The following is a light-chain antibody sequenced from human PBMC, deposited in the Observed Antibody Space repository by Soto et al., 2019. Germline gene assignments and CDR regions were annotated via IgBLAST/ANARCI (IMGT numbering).Light chain of an antibody. Sequence: EIVLTQSQCTLSLSPGERSTLACSSSQTVSSSYLAWYQQKPGQAPRLLIFAASSRASGIPDRFSGSGSGTDFTLTISSLEPEDFAVYYCQQRSNWPPAFGQGTKVDI. CDR3: QQRSNWPPA. J-gene: IGKJ1*01. CDR2: AAS. V-gene: IGKV3D-20*02. CDR1: QTVSSSY.